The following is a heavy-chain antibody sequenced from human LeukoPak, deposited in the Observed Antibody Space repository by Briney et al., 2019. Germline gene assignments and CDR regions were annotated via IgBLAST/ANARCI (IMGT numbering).Heavy chain of an antibody. Sequence: SETLSPTCTVSGGSISSYHWSWIRQPPGKGLEWIGYIYYSGSTNYNPSLKTRVTISVDTSKNQFSLKLSSVTAADTAVYYCARDVVVPATANYYHYYYYMDVWGKGTAVTVSS. D-gene: IGHD2-2*01. V-gene: IGHV4-59*12. CDR2: IYYSGST. CDR3: ARDVVVPATANYYHYYYYMDV. CDR1: GGSISSYH. J-gene: IGHJ6*03.